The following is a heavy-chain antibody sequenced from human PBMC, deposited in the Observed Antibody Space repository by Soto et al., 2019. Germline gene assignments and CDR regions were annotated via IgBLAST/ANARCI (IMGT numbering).Heavy chain of an antibody. CDR3: ARGGYSGYDDAFDI. CDR1: GASISNYY. J-gene: IGHJ3*02. CDR2: IYNGEST. V-gene: IGHV4-4*09. D-gene: IGHD5-12*01. Sequence: SETLSLTCTASGASISNYYWNWIRQPPGKGLEWIGHIYNGESTNYNPSLKSRVTISVDTSKNQFSLKLSSVTAADTAVYYCARGGYSGYDDAFDIWGQGTMVTVSS.